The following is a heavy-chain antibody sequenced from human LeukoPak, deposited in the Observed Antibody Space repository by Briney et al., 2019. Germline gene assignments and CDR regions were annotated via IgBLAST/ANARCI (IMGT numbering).Heavy chain of an antibody. Sequence: PSETLSLTCTVSGGSISSTSYYWGWIRQPPGKGLEWIGSIYYSGSTYYNPSLKSRVTISVDTSKNQFSLKLSSVTAADTAVYYCARASIIPWFDPWGQGTLVTVSS. CDR3: ARASIIPWFDP. D-gene: IGHD5-12*01. V-gene: IGHV4-39*07. CDR2: IYYSGST. CDR1: GGSISSTSYY. J-gene: IGHJ5*02.